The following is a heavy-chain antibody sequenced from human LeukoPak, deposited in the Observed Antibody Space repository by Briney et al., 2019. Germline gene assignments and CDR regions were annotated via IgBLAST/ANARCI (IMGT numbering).Heavy chain of an antibody. CDR2: IYPGDSDT. J-gene: IGHJ6*03. D-gene: IGHD2-2*01. CDR1: GYYFNTYW. CDR3: ARHRYAPAGYYYYYYMDV. Sequence: GESLKISCKGSGYYFNTYWIAWVRPMPGKGLECMGIIYPGDSDTKYSPSFQGQVTISVDKSISTAYLQWSSLKASDTAMYYCARHRYAPAGYYYYYYMDVWGKGTTVTISS. V-gene: IGHV5-51*01.